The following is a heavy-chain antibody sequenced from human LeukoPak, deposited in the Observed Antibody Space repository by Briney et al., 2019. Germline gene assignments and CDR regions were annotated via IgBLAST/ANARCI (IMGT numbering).Heavy chain of an antibody. V-gene: IGHV3-21*01. CDR1: GFTFSTYS. CDR2: ISTSSSYI. Sequence: TTGGSLRLSCAASGFTFSTYSMNWVRQAPGKGLEWVSFISTSSSYIYYADSVKGRFTISRDNSKNTLYLQMNGLRAEDTAVYYCAKVCSGGSCYSGADYWGQGTLVTVSS. CDR3: AKVCSGGSCYSGADY. D-gene: IGHD2-15*01. J-gene: IGHJ4*02.